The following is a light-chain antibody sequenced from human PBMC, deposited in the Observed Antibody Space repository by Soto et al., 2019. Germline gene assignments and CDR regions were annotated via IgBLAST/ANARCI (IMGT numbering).Light chain of an antibody. CDR2: DSS. Sequence: EIVLTQFPATLSLSPGDGATLSCRASQSVSSYLAWYQQKRGRAPRLLIYDSSNRATGIPARFSGSGSGTDFSLIISSLEPEDFAVYYCQQRSVWPLTFGGGTKVDIK. J-gene: IGKJ4*01. V-gene: IGKV3-11*01. CDR1: QSVSSY. CDR3: QQRSVWPLT.